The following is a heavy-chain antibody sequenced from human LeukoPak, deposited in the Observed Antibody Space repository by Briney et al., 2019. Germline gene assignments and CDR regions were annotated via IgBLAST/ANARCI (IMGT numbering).Heavy chain of an antibody. CDR2: ISGSGTGT. D-gene: IGHD2-21*02. CDR3: ARDRMVTATGMDV. J-gene: IGHJ6*02. V-gene: IGHV3-23*01. CDR1: GLTFSSYA. Sequence: GGSLRLSCAASGLTFSSYAMSWVRQAPGXXXEWVSGISGSGTGTYYADSVKGRFTISRDNSKNTLYLQMNSLRAEDTAVYYCARDRMVTATGMDVWGQGTTVTVSS.